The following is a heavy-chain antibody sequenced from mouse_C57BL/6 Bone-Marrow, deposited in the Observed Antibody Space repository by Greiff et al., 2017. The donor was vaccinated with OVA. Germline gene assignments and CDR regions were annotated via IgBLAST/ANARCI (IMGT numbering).Heavy chain of an antibody. D-gene: IGHD1-1*02. CDR1: GYSITSGYY. V-gene: IGHV3-6*01. CDR3: ARGGIWYYFDY. CDR2: ISYDGSN. Sequence: EVKVEESGPGLVKPSQSLSLTCSVTGYSITSGYYWNWIRQFPGNKLEWMGYISYDGSNNYNPSLKNRISITRDTSKNQFFLKLNSVTTEDTATYYCARGGIWYYFDYWGQGTTLTVSS. J-gene: IGHJ2*01.